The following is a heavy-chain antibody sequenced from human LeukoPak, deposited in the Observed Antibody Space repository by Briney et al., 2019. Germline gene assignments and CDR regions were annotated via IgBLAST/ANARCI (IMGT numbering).Heavy chain of an antibody. D-gene: IGHD3-3*01. CDR1: GFTFDDYA. CDR2: ISWDGGST. J-gene: IGHJ4*02. Sequence: GGSLRLSCAASGFTFDDYAMHWVRQAPGKGLEWVSLISWDGGSTYYADSVKGRFTISRDNSKNSLYLQMNSLRAEDTAVYYCARLREIPVFGVVTKSTSYFDYWGQGTLVTVSS. CDR3: ARLREIPVFGVVTKSTSYFDY. V-gene: IGHV3-43D*03.